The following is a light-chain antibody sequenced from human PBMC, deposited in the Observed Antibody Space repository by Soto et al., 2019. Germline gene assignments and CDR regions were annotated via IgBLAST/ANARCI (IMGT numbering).Light chain of an antibody. CDR2: GAS. V-gene: IGKV3-15*01. CDR3: QKYNTWLWT. CDR1: QSVNAN. Sequence: EVVMTQSPATLSVSPGERATLSCRASQSVNANLAWYQQKPGQAPRLLIHGASHRATGIPARFSGSGFGTEVILTISSLQSEDFAVYDCQKYNTWLWTFCQGTKVEI. J-gene: IGKJ1*01.